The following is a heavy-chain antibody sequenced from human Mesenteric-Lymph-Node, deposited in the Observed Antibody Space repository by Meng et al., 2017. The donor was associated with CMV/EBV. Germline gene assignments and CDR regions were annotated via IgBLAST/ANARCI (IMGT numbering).Heavy chain of an antibody. Sequence: GESLKISCAASGFTVSSSYINWVRQAPGRGLEWVSVIYTGGSTHYADSVRGRFTISRDISKNTVYLQMNSLRAEDTAVYYCAREGYDFWSGYYTGFINYFDYWGQGTLVTVSS. CDR1: GFTVSSSY. D-gene: IGHD3-3*01. CDR2: IYTGGST. V-gene: IGHV3-66*02. CDR3: AREGYDFWSGYYTGFINYFDY. J-gene: IGHJ4*02.